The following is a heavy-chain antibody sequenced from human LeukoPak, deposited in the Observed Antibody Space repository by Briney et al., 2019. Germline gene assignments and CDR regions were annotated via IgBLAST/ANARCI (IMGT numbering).Heavy chain of an antibody. CDR1: GYNFTSYW. V-gene: IGHV5-51*01. Sequence: GESLKISCKISGYNFTSYWIAWVRQMPEKGLEWMGIIYPGDSDTRYSPSFQGQVTISADKSISTAYLQWSSLKASDTAMYYCASPKGDAFDIWGQGTMVTVSS. CDR2: IYPGDSDT. CDR3: ASPKGDAFDI. J-gene: IGHJ3*02.